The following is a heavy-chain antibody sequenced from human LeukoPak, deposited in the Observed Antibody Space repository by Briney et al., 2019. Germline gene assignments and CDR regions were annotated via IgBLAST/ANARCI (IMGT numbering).Heavy chain of an antibody. V-gene: IGHV3-21*01. CDR3: ARDWSLGYCSSTSCYGGWSDAFDI. D-gene: IGHD2-2*01. CDR1: GFTFSSYT. J-gene: IGHJ3*02. CDR2: INSGSNYI. Sequence: GGSLRLSCAASGFTFSSYTMNWVRQAPGKGLEWVSSINSGSNYIYYADSVKGRFTISRDNAKNSLYVQMNTLRAEDTAVYYCARDWSLGYCSSTSCYGGWSDAFDIWGQGTMVTVSS.